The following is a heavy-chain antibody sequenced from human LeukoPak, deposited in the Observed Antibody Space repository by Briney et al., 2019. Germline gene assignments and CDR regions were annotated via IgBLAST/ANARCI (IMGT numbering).Heavy chain of an antibody. Sequence: GGSPRLSCAASGFTFSNAWMSWVRQAPGKGLEWVGRIKSKTDGGTTDYAAPVKGRFTISRDDSKNTLYLQMNSLKTEDTAVYYCTTDTYYYDSSGYYFADYWGQGTLVTVSS. J-gene: IGHJ4*02. D-gene: IGHD3-22*01. CDR3: TTDTYYYDSSGYYFADY. CDR2: IKSKTDGGTT. CDR1: GFTFSNAW. V-gene: IGHV3-15*01.